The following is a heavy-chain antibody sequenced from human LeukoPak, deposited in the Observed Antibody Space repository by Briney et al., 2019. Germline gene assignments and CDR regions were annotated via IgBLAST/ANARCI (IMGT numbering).Heavy chain of an antibody. Sequence: GRSLRLSCAASGFTFSSHAMHWVRQAPGKGLEWVAVISYDGSNKYYAGSVKGRFTISRDNSKNTLYLQMNSLRAEDTAVYYCARDRSSVYYDSSGLNWGQGTLVTVSS. J-gene: IGHJ4*02. D-gene: IGHD3-22*01. CDR2: ISYDGSNK. V-gene: IGHV3-30-3*01. CDR1: GFTFSSHA. CDR3: ARDRSSVYYDSSGLN.